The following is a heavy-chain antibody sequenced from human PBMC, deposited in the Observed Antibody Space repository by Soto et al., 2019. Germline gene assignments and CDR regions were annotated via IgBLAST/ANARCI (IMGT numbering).Heavy chain of an antibody. Sequence: GGSLILSCAASGFIFSDHYMDWVLQAPGKGLEWVGRTRNKVNSYTTEYAASVKGRFTISRDDSKNSLFLQMNSLRTEDTAVYFCARVADYNPCYWGQGTLVTVSS. CDR3: ARVADYNPCY. CDR2: TRNKVNSYTT. V-gene: IGHV3-72*01. D-gene: IGHD4-4*01. J-gene: IGHJ4*02. CDR1: GFIFSDHY.